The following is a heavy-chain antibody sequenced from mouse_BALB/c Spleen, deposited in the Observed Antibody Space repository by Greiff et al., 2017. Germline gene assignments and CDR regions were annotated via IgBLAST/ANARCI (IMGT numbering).Heavy chain of an antibody. CDR1: GFTFSSYT. Sequence: DVMLVESGGGLVQPGGSLKLSCAASGFTFSSYTMSWVRQTPEKRLEWVAYISNGGGSTYYPDTVKGRFTISRDNAKNTLYLQMSSLKSEDTAMYNGTRNYYGYDWWYFDVWGAGTTVTVSS. CDR2: ISNGGGST. CDR3: TRNYYGYDWWYFDV. J-gene: IGHJ1*01. V-gene: IGHV5-12-2*01. D-gene: IGHD2-2*01.